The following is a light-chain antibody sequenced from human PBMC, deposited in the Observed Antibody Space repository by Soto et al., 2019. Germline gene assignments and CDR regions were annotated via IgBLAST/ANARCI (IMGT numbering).Light chain of an antibody. CDR1: SSDVGSYNL. V-gene: IGLV2-23*01. CDR3: CSYASRDTYV. Sequence: QSALAQPASLSGSPGQSITISCTGTSSDVGSYNLVSWYQQHPGKAPKLIIFEGNKRPSGISDRFSGSKSGNTASLTISGLQAEDEADYYCCSYASRDTYVFGTGTKVTVL. J-gene: IGLJ1*01. CDR2: EGN.